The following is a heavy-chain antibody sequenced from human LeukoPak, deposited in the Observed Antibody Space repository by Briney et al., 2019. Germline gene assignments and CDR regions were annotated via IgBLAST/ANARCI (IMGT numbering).Heavy chain of an antibody. CDR1: GFTFSSYW. CDR3: ARGGDDYGDYEWGA. Sequence: GGSLRLSCAASGFTFSSYWMSWVRQAPGRGREWVANIKQDGSEKYYVDSVKGRFTISRDNAKNSLYLQMNSLRAEDTAVYYCARGGDDYGDYEWGAWGQGTLVTVSS. V-gene: IGHV3-7*01. D-gene: IGHD4-17*01. CDR2: IKQDGSEK. J-gene: IGHJ4*02.